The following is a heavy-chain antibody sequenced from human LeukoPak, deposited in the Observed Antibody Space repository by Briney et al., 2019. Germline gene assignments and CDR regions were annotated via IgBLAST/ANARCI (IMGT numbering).Heavy chain of an antibody. Sequence: SETLSLTCTVSGGSISSSSYYWGWIRQPPGKGLEWIGSIYYSGSTYYNPSLKSRVTISVDTSKNQFSLKLSSVTAADTAVYYCAREKRYYDSIYVGGVDYWGQGTLVTVSS. CDR3: AREKRYYDSIYVGGVDY. CDR2: IYYSGST. D-gene: IGHD3-22*01. V-gene: IGHV4-39*02. CDR1: GGSISSSSYY. J-gene: IGHJ4*02.